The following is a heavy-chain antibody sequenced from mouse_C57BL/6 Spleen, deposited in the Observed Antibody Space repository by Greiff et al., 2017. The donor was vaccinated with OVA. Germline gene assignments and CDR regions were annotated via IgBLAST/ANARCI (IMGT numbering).Heavy chain of an antibody. Sequence: EVKLMESGGGLVKPGGSLKLSCAASGFTFSSYAMSWVRQTPEKRLEWVATISDGGSYTYYPDNVKGRFTISRDNAKNNLYLQMSHLKSEDTAMYYCARGNSINRGYFDYWGQGTTLTVSS. V-gene: IGHV5-4*03. CDR3: ARGNSINRGYFDY. J-gene: IGHJ2*01. CDR1: GFTFSSYA. CDR2: ISDGGSYT. D-gene: IGHD2-10*02.